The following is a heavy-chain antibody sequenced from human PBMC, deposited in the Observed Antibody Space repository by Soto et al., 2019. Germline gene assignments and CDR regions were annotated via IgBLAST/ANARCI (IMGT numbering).Heavy chain of an antibody. J-gene: IGHJ4*02. V-gene: IGHV3-48*03. CDR1: GVPFTTFE. CDR2: ISGGGGTT. CDR3: VGGGLSYFDY. Sequence: LTRTCVAFGVPFTTFEMNWVRQAPGKGLEWLSYISGGGGTTYYADSVKGRFTISRDNTKNSLFLQMSSLRDEDTGVYFCVGGGLSYFDYWGQGALVTVSS. D-gene: IGHD3-16*01.